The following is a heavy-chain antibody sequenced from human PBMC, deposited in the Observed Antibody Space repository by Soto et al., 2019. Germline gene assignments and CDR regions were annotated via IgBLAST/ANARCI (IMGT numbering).Heavy chain of an antibody. CDR1: GLTFSIYG. V-gene: IGHV3-30*18. CDR2: ISNDGSNK. J-gene: IGHJ6*02. Sequence: GGSLRLSCAASGLTFSIYGMHWVRQAPGKGLEWVAVISNDGSNKHYADSVKGRFTISRDNSKNTLYLQMNSLRAEDTAVYYCANYYNYAMDVWGQGTTVTVSS. CDR3: ANYYNYAMDV.